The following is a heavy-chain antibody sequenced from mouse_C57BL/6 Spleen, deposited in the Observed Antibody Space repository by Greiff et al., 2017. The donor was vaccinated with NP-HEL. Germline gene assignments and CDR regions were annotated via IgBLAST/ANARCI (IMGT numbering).Heavy chain of an antibody. V-gene: IGHV5-4*01. CDR1: GFTFSSYA. J-gene: IGHJ3*01. D-gene: IGHD2-3*01. CDR2: ISDGGSYT. Sequence: EVQLVESGGGLVKPGGSLKLSCAASGFTFSSYAMSWVRQTPEKRLKWVATISDGGSYTYYPDNVKGRFTISRDNAKNNLYLQMSHLKSEDTAMYYCARDAGYYFAYWGQGTLVTVSA. CDR3: ARDAGYYFAY.